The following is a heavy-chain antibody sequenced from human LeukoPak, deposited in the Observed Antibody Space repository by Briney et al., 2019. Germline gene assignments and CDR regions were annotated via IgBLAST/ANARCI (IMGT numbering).Heavy chain of an antibody. Sequence: GESLKISCKGSGYNFTNYWIGWVRQMPGKGLEWMGLIYPGDSDTRYSPSFQGQVTISADKSISTAYLQWSSLKASDTAMYYCARRGYYDSSGYYEDYYYYMDVWGKGTTVTISS. CDR3: ARRGYYDSSGYYEDYYYYMDV. J-gene: IGHJ6*03. CDR2: IYPGDSDT. V-gene: IGHV5-51*01. D-gene: IGHD3-22*01. CDR1: GYNFTNYW.